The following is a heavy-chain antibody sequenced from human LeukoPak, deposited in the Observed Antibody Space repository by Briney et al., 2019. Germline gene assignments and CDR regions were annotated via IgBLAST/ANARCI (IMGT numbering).Heavy chain of an antibody. CDR2: INHSGST. V-gene: IGHV4-34*01. Sequence: SETLSLTCAVYGGSFSGYYWSWIRQPPGKGLEWIGEINHSGSTNYNPSLKSRVTISVDTSKNQFSLKLSSVTAADTAVYYCARGCFRGYYYYYMDVWGKGTTATVSS. J-gene: IGHJ6*03. CDR1: GGSFSGYY. D-gene: IGHD2-15*01. CDR3: ARGCFRGYYYYYMDV.